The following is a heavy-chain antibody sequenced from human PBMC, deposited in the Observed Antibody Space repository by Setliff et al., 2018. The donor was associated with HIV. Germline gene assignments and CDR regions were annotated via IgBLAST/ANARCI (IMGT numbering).Heavy chain of an antibody. CDR3: ASLFRLSGFWISFLPDY. J-gene: IGHJ4*02. V-gene: IGHV4-39*01. CDR1: GDSVSRSNYY. Sequence: AETLSLTCTVSGDSVSRSNYYWAWIRQPPGKGLEWIGSIDYNEITYYNPSLKSRVTLSVDTPKNQFSLYLSSVTASDTAVYYCASLFRLSGFWISFLPDYWGQGILVTVSS. CDR2: IDYNEIT. D-gene: IGHD3-3*01.